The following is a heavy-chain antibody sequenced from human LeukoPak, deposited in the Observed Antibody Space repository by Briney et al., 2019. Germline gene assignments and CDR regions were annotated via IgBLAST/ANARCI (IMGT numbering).Heavy chain of an antibody. D-gene: IGHD5-18*01. CDR3: ARGRRGYIYGTFDY. V-gene: IGHV4-31*03. CDR2: IYYSGST. Sequence: PSQTLSLTCTVSGGSISSGGYYWSWIRQHPGKGLEWIGYIYYSGSTYYNPSLKSRVTISVDTSKNQFSLKLSSVTAADTAVYYCARGRRGYIYGTFDYWGQGTLVTVSS. CDR1: GGSISSGGYY. J-gene: IGHJ4*02.